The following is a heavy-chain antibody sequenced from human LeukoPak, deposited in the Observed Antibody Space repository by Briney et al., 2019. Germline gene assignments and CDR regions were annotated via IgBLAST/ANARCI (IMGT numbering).Heavy chain of an antibody. CDR1: GYTFTSYG. V-gene: IGHV1-18*04. J-gene: IGHJ4*02. Sequence: GASVKVSCKASGYTFTSYGISWVRQAPGQGLEWMGWISAYNGNTNYAQKLQGRVTMTTDTSTSTANMELRSLRSDDTAGYYCARDMGKVTTAFDCWGQGTLVTVPS. D-gene: IGHD4-17*01. CDR2: ISAYNGNT. CDR3: ARDMGKVTTAFDC.